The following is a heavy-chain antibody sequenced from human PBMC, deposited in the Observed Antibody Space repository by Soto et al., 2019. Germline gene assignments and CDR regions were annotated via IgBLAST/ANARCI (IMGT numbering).Heavy chain of an antibody. V-gene: IGHV1-46*01. Sequence: ASVKVSCKASGYTFTSYYMHWVRQAPGQGLEWMGIINPSGGSTSYAQKFQGRVTMTRDTSTSTVYMELSSLRSEDTAVYYCARGDIVLMVYATYGMDVWGQGTTVTVYS. J-gene: IGHJ6*02. CDR2: INPSGGST. CDR1: GYTFTSYY. D-gene: IGHD2-8*01. CDR3: ARGDIVLMVYATYGMDV.